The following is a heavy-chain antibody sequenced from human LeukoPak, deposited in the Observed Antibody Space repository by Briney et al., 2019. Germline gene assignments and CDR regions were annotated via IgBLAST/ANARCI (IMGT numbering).Heavy chain of an antibody. Sequence: GGSLRLSCAASGFTFSSYSMNWVRQAPGKGLEWVSSISSSSSYIHYADSVKGRFTISRDNAKNSLYLQMNSLRAEDTAVYYCARESEYSTNAFDYWGQGILVIVSS. CDR3: ARESEYSTNAFDY. CDR2: ISSSSSYI. D-gene: IGHD6-6*01. V-gene: IGHV3-21*01. CDR1: GFTFSSYS. J-gene: IGHJ4*02.